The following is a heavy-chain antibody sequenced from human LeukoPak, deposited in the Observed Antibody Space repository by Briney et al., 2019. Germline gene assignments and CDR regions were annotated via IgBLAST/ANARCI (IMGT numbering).Heavy chain of an antibody. CDR1: GFTFSDYY. V-gene: IGHV3-11*01. J-gene: IGHJ6*02. D-gene: IGHD3-22*01. CDR3: ARASITMIVVVHYGMDV. Sequence: GGSLRLSCTASGFTFSDYYMSWIRQAPGKGLEWVSYISSSGSTIYCADSVKGRFTISRDNAKNSLYLQMNSLRAEDTAVYYCARASITMIVVVHYGMDVWGQGTTVTVSS. CDR2: ISSSGSTI.